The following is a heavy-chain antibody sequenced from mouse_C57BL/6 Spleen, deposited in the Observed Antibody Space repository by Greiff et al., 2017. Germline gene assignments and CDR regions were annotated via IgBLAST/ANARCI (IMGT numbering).Heavy chain of an antibody. CDR1: GYSFTGYY. D-gene: IGHD2-4*01. CDR3: ARLGEYDVAMDD. CDR2: INPSTGGT. J-gene: IGHJ4*01. Sequence: EVQLQESGPELVKPGASVKISCKASGYSFTGYYMNWVKQSPEKSLEWIGEINPSTGGTTYNQKFKAKATLTVDKSSSTAYMQLKSLTSEDSAVYYCARLGEYDVAMDDWGQGTSVTVSS. V-gene: IGHV1-42*01.